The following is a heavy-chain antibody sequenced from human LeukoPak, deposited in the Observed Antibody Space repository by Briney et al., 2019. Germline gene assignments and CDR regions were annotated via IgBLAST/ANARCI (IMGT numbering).Heavy chain of an antibody. V-gene: IGHV3-48*04. J-gene: IGHJ4*02. Sequence: GGSLRLSCAASGFTFSSYNTNWVRQAPGKGPEWVSYISGRGNTIKYADSVKGRFTISRDNGKNSLYLHMSSLRAEDTAVYYCARDPPALEDFDYWGQGTQVTVSS. CDR1: GFTFSSYN. CDR2: ISGRGNTI. CDR3: ARDPPALEDFDY.